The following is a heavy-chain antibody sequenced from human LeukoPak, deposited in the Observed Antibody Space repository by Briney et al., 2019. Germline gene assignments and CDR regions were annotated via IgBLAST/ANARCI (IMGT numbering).Heavy chain of an antibody. V-gene: IGHV3-30-3*01. D-gene: IGHD6-6*01. CDR3: ARDRSSSPFYMDV. CDR2: ISYDGSNK. CDR1: GFTFSSYA. Sequence: GRSLRLSCVASGFTFSSYAMHWVRQAPGKGLEWVAVISYDGSNKYFADSVKGRFTISRDNSKNTLYVEMNSLSAEDTAVYYCARDRSSSPFYMDVWGKGTTVTVSS. J-gene: IGHJ6*03.